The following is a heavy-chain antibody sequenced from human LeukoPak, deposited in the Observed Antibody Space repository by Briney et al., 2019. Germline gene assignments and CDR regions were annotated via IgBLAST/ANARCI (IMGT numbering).Heavy chain of an antibody. J-gene: IGHJ4*02. CDR1: GGSVSSSRYY. CDR3: ARLLDSSGDY. D-gene: IGHD3-22*01. CDR2: IYYSGTA. Sequence: PSETLSLTCTVSGGSVSSSRYYWGWIRQPPGKGLEWIGSIYYSGTAYYNPSLQSRVTMSVDTSKNQFSLELSPVTAADTAVYYCARLLDSSGDYWGQGTLVTVSS. V-gene: IGHV4-39*01.